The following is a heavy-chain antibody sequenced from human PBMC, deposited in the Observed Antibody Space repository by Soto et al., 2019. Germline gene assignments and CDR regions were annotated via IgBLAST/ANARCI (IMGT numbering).Heavy chain of an antibody. CDR3: ARGPRNWGFDY. J-gene: IGHJ4*02. D-gene: IGHD7-27*01. CDR2: MNPNSGTT. Sequence: ASVKVSCKASGYTFTGYYMHWVRQAPGQGLEWMGWMNPNSGTTGYAQKFQGRVTLTRDTSISTAYMELSGLRSEDTAVYYCARGPRNWGFDYWGQGTPVTVSS. CDR1: GYTFTGYY. V-gene: IGHV1-8*02.